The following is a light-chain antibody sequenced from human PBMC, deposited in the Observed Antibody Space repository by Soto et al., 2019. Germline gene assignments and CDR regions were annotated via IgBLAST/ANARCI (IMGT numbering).Light chain of an antibody. Sequence: EIVLTQSPATLSLSPGERAILSCRASQSVSTVLAWFQQKPGQPPRLLVYIASNRTTGIPARFSGSGSGTDFTLTISSLEPEDFAVYYCQQRGDWPPITFGQGTRLEIK. CDR1: QSVSTV. J-gene: IGKJ5*01. V-gene: IGKV3-11*01. CDR3: QQRGDWPPIT. CDR2: IAS.